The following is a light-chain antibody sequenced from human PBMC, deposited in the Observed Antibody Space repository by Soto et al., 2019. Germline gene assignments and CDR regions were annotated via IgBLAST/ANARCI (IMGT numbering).Light chain of an antibody. CDR1: ETVSGTY. Sequence: EVVLTQSPGTLSLSPGDGASLSCRASETVSGTYLVWYQQKPGQAPRLLIYGASSRATGIPDRFSGSGSGTDFTLAISRLEPEDFAVYYCQHYGSSPLFGGGTTVET. CDR2: GAS. CDR3: QHYGSSPL. V-gene: IGKV3-20*01. J-gene: IGKJ4*01.